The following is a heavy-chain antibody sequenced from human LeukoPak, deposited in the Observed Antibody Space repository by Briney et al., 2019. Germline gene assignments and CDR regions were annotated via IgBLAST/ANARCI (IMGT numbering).Heavy chain of an antibody. Sequence: GGSLTLSGPPSGFTFISYGMHWVGQAPGKGLEWVAVISYDGSNKYYADSVKGRFTISRDNSKSTLYLQMNSLRAEDTAVYYCGNSKGGYWGQGTLVTVSS. D-gene: IGHD3-3*02. CDR3: GNSKGGY. J-gene: IGHJ4*02. V-gene: IGHV3-30*18. CDR2: ISYDGSNK. CDR1: GFTFISYG.